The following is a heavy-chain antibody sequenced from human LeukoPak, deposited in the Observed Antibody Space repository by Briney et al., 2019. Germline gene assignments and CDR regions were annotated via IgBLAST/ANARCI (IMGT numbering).Heavy chain of an antibody. Sequence: GASVKVSCKASGYTFTSYDINWVRQATGQGLEWMGWMNPNSGNTGYAQKFQGRVTMTRNTSISTAYMELSSLRSEDTAVYYCAREAVPIAVATPVRYYYYYGMDVWGQGTTVTVSS. V-gene: IGHV1-8*01. CDR2: MNPNSGNT. CDR3: AREAVPIAVATPVRYYYYYGMDV. CDR1: GYTFTSYD. D-gene: IGHD6-19*01. J-gene: IGHJ6*02.